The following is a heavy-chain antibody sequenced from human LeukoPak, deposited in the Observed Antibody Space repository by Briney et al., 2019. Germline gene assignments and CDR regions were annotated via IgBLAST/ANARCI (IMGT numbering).Heavy chain of an antibody. V-gene: IGHV4-34*01. Sequence: SETLSLTCAVYGGSFSGYYWSWIRQPPGKGLEWIGEINHSGSTNYNPSLKSRVTISVDTSKNQFSLKLRSVTAADTAVYYCAREGPAYSSSWNWFDPWGQGTLVTVSS. CDR3: AREGPAYSSSWNWFDP. CDR1: GGSFSGYY. D-gene: IGHD6-13*01. CDR2: INHSGST. J-gene: IGHJ5*02.